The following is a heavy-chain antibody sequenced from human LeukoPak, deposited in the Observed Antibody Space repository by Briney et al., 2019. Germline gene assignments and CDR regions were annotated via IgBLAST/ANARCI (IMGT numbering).Heavy chain of an antibody. Sequence: PSETLSLTCAVYGGSFSGYYWSWIRQPPGKRLEWIGEINHSGSTNYNPSLKSRVTISVDTSKNQFSLKLSSVTAADTAVYYCARTRSGSYYMVHSWFDPWGQGTLVTVSS. CDR1: GGSFSGYY. CDR3: ARTRSGSYYMVHSWFDP. J-gene: IGHJ5*02. V-gene: IGHV4-34*01. CDR2: INHSGST. D-gene: IGHD3-10*01.